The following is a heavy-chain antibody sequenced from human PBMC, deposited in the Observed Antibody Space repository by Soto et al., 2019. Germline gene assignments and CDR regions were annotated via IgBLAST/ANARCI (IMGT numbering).Heavy chain of an antibody. CDR3: ARDRMIAAAGTWGYYYGMDV. CDR2: INSDGSST. D-gene: IGHD6-13*01. J-gene: IGHJ6*02. CDR1: GFTFSSYW. V-gene: IGHV3-74*01. Sequence: EVQLVESGGGLVQPGGSLRLSCAASGFTFSSYWMHWVRQAPGKGLVWVSRINSDGSSTRYADSVKGRFTISRDNAKNTLYLQMNSLRAEDTAVYYCARDRMIAAAGTWGYYYGMDVWGQGTTVTVSS.